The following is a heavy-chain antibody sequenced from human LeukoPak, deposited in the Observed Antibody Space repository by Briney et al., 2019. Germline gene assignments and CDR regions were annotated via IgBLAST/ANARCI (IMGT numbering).Heavy chain of an antibody. Sequence: ASVKVSFKASGYTFTSYYMHWVRQPPAQGLEWMGIINPSGGSTSYEKKFKGRVTVTRDTHTSTVYMELSSLRSEDTAVYYCARESVYCGGDCYSDYWGQGTLVTVSS. CDR2: INPSGGST. D-gene: IGHD2-21*02. CDR3: ARESVYCGGDCYSDY. J-gene: IGHJ4*02. V-gene: IGHV1-46*01. CDR1: GYTFTSYY.